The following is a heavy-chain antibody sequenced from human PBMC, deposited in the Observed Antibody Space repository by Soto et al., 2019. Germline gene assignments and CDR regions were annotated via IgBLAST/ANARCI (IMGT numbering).Heavy chain of an antibody. CDR2: IRGSGSTI. Sequence: PGGSLRLSCAASGFTFSDYYMSWFRQAPGKGLEWVSYIRGSGSTIHDADSVKGRFTISRDNAKNSLYLQMNSLRAEDTAVYYCARLGSIAAAGTPDYWGQGTLVTVSS. CDR1: GFTFSDYY. V-gene: IGHV3-11*01. J-gene: IGHJ4*02. CDR3: ARLGSIAAAGTPDY. D-gene: IGHD6-13*01.